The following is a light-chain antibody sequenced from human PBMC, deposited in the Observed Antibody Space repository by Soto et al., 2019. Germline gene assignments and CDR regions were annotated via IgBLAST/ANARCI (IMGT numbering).Light chain of an antibody. J-gene: IGKJ4*01. V-gene: IGKV1D-12*01. CDR1: QNINNW. Sequence: DIQMTQSPSSVSASVGDRVTITCRASQNINNWLAWYQQKPGKAPKFLMYGASSLQSGVPSRFSGSGSGTDFTLTISSLQPEDFATYYCHQANSLPFTFGGGTRVEIK. CDR2: GAS. CDR3: HQANSLPFT.